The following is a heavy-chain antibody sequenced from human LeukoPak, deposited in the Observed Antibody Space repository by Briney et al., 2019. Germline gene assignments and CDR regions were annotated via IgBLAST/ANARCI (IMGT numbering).Heavy chain of an antibody. CDR2: IYYSGST. CDR1: GGSISSGGYY. D-gene: IGHD5-12*01. Sequence: SETLSLTCTVSGGSISSGGYYWSWIRQHPGKGLEWIGYIYYSGSTYYNPSLKSRVTISVDTSKNQFSLKLSSVTAADTAVYYCARGGAEYSGYDDAFDIWGQGTMVTVSS. V-gene: IGHV4-61*08. CDR3: ARGGAEYSGYDDAFDI. J-gene: IGHJ3*02.